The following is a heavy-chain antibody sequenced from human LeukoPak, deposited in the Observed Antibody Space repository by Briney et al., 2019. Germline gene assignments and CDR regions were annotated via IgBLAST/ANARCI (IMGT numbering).Heavy chain of an antibody. Sequence: PGGSLRLSCTASGFTLSSYGMHWVRQAPGKGLEWVAFIRYDGSNKNYADSAKGRFTISRDNSKNTLYLQMNSLRAEDTAVYYCAKRSSVSGYFDYWGQGTLVTVSS. V-gene: IGHV3-30*02. J-gene: IGHJ4*02. CDR1: GFTLSSYG. CDR2: IRYDGSNK. D-gene: IGHD2/OR15-2a*01. CDR3: AKRSSVSGYFDY.